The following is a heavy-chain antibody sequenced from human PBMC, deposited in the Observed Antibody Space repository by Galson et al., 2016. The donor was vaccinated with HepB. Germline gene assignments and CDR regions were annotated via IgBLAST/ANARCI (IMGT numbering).Heavy chain of an antibody. J-gene: IGHJ5*02. V-gene: IGHV3-9*01. Sequence: SLRLSCAASGFSFDEFAMHWVRQVPGAGPGWVAGISWNSVTRDYADSVRGRFTISRDNAKNSLYLQMNSLKPEDTAFYYCAKSSCSSTSCYAKQNWFDPWGQGTLVKVSS. D-gene: IGHD2-2*01. CDR2: ISWNSVTR. CDR3: AKSSCSSTSCYAKQNWFDP. CDR1: GFSFDEFA.